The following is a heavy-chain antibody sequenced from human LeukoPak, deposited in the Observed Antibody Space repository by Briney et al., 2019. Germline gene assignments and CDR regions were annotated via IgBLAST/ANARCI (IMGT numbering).Heavy chain of an antibody. D-gene: IGHD1-26*01. Sequence: GGSLRLSCAASGFTFSSYWMSWVRQAPGKGLEWVANIKLDGSEKYYVDSAKGRFTISRDNAKNSLYLQMNSLRAEDTAMHYCARVRGSYSLDYWGQGTLVTVSS. J-gene: IGHJ4*02. CDR3: ARVRGSYSLDY. CDR2: IKLDGSEK. V-gene: IGHV3-7*01. CDR1: GFTFSSYW.